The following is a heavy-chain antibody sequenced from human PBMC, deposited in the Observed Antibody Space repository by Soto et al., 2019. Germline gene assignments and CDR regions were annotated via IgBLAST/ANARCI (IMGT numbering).Heavy chain of an antibody. V-gene: IGHV4-39*02. Sequence: SETLSLTCTVSGGSISSSSYYWGWIRQPPGKGLEWIGSHFYSGSTYYNPSLKGRLTISVDTSKNQFSLKLSSVTAADTAVYYCARDLRKFYYFDAWGQGTLVTVSS. CDR1: GGSISSSSYY. J-gene: IGHJ4*02. CDR3: ARDLRKFYYFDA. CDR2: HFYSGST. D-gene: IGHD4-17*01.